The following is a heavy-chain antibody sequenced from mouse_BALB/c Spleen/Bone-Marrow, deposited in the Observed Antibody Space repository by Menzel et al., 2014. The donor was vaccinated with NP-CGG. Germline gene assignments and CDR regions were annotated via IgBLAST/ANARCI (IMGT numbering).Heavy chain of an antibody. D-gene: IGHD2-1*01. J-gene: IGHJ4*01. CDR2: ISNGGGYT. CDR1: GFTFSSYI. Sequence: EVQVVESGGGLVQPGGSLKISCAASGFTFSSYIMSWVRQTPEKRLEWVASISNGGGYTYYPDTVKGRFTISRDDAKNTLYLQMISLKSEDTTMYYCARQGVYYGKSYYAMDYWGQGTSVTVSS. CDR3: ARQGVYYGKSYYAMDY. V-gene: IGHV5-12-2*01.